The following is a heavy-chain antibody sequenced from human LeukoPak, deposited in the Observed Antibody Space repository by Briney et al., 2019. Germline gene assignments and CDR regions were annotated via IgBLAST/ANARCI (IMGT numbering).Heavy chain of an antibody. CDR1: GFTFDDYG. CDR2: IDRNGDST. D-gene: IGHD6-13*01. CDR3: AKGLSIAAAAPYDY. V-gene: IGHV3-23*01. Sequence: GGSLRLSCAASGFTFDDYGMSWVRQAPGKGLEWVSGIDRNGDSTYYGDSVKGRFTISRDNSKNTLYLQMNSLRAEDTAVYYCAKGLSIAAAAPYDYWGQGTLVTVSS. J-gene: IGHJ4*02.